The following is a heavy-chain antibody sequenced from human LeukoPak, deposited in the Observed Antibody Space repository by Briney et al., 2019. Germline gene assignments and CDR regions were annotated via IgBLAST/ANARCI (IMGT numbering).Heavy chain of an antibody. D-gene: IGHD3-9*01. CDR3: ARGPESLTGPLCYFDY. CDR2: INHSGST. Sequence: SETLSLTCAVYGGSFSGYYWSWIRQPPGKGLEWIGEINHSGSTNYNPSLKSRVTISVDTSKNQFSLKLSSVTAADTAVYYCARGPESLTGPLCYFDYWGQGTLVTVSS. CDR1: GGSFSGYY. V-gene: IGHV4-34*01. J-gene: IGHJ4*02.